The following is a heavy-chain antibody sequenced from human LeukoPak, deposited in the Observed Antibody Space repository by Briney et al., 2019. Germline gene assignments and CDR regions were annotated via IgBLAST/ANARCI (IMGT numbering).Heavy chain of an antibody. CDR1: GFTFSSYS. Sequence: GGSLRLSCAASGFTFSSYSMNWVRQAPGKGLEWVSYISSRSSTIYYADSVKGRFTISRDNAKNSLYLQMNSLRPEDTALYYCVKAGQGCLNYWGQGTLVTVSS. D-gene: IGHD6-13*01. J-gene: IGHJ4*02. CDR3: VKAGQGCLNY. V-gene: IGHV3-48*04. CDR2: ISSRSSTI.